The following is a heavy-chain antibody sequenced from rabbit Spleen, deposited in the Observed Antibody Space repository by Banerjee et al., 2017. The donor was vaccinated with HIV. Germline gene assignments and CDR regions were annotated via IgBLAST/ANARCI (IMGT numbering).Heavy chain of an antibody. CDR3: ARDFNTGGRGNVNAFNL. D-gene: IGHD1-1*01. CDR2: IYNGDGST. CDR1: GFDFSSAYD. J-gene: IGHJ4*01. V-gene: IGHV1S40*01. Sequence: QSLEESGGDLVKPGASLTLTCKASGFDFSSAYDMCWVRQAPGKGLEWIGCIYNGDGSTYYASWAKGRFTISKTSSTAVTLQLTSLTAADTATYFCARDFNTGGRGNVNAFNLWGQGTLVTVS.